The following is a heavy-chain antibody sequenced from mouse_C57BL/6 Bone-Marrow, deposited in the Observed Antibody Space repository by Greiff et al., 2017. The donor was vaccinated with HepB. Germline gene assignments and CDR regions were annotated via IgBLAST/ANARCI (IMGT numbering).Heavy chain of an antibody. CDR2: ISYDGSN. D-gene: IGHD1-1*01. V-gene: IGHV3-6*01. J-gene: IGHJ3*01. CDR3: ARGDYGSPWFAY. Sequence: ESGPGLVKPSQSLSLTCSVTGYSITSGYYWNWIRQFPGNKLEWMGYISYDGSNNYNPSLKNRISITRDTSKNQFFLKLNSVTTEDTATYYGARGDYGSPWFAYWGQGTLVTVSA. CDR1: GYSITSGYY.